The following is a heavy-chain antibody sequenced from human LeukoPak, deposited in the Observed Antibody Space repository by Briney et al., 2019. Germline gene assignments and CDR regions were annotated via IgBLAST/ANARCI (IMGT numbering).Heavy chain of an antibody. CDR3: AKELRGYSYGLRNNWFDP. CDR1: GFTFSSYG. CDR2: ISYDGSNK. V-gene: IGHV3-30*18. Sequence: GGSLRLSCAASGFTFSSYGMHWVRQAPGKGLEWVAVISYDGSNKYYGDSVKGRFTISRDNSKNTLYLQMNSLRAEDTAVYYCAKELRGYSYGLRNNWFDPWGQGTLVTVSS. D-gene: IGHD5-18*01. J-gene: IGHJ5*02.